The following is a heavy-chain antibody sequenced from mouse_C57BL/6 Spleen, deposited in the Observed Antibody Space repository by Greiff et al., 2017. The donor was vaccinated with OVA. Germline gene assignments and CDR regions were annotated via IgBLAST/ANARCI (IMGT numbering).Heavy chain of an antibody. V-gene: IGHV5-9-1*02. Sequence: EVQVVESGEGLVKPGGSLKLSCAASGFTFSSYAMSWVRQTPEKRLEWVAYISSGGDYIYYADTVKGRFTISRDNARNTLYLQMSSLKSEDTAMYYCTRGSNFYAMDYWGQGTSVTVSS. CDR3: TRGSNFYAMDY. J-gene: IGHJ4*01. D-gene: IGHD2-5*01. CDR1: GFTFSSYA. CDR2: ISSGGDYI.